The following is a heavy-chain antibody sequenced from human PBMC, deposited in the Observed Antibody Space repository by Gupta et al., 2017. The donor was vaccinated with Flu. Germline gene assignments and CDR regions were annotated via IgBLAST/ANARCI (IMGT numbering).Heavy chain of an antibody. CDR2: TFYRTNWGN. V-gene: IGHV6-1*01. Sequence: QVQLQQSGPGLVQPSQTLSLTCAIFGDSVSSNRADWNWIRQSPSRGLEWLGRTFYRTNWGNDYAVSVRSRISVNPDTSRNQFSLQLNSVTSEDTAIYYCARERQFRGQEAEGNFDLWGQGTLVVVSS. D-gene: IGHD3-10*01. CDR3: ARERQFRGQEAEGNFDL. CDR1: GDSVSSNRAD. J-gene: IGHJ4*02.